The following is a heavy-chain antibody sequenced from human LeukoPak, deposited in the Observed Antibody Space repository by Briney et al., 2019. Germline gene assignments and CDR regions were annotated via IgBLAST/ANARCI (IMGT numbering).Heavy chain of an antibody. CDR2: IYYSGST. V-gene: IGHV4-30-4*08. D-gene: IGHD5-18*01. CDR1: GGSISSGDYY. Sequence: SQTLSLTCTFSGGSISSGDYYWSWIRQPPGKGLEWIGYIYYSGSTYYNPSLKSRVTISVDTSKNQFSLKLSSVTAADTAVYYCARDTYLDTAMVDYWGQGTLVTVSS. CDR3: ARDTYLDTAMVDY. J-gene: IGHJ4*02.